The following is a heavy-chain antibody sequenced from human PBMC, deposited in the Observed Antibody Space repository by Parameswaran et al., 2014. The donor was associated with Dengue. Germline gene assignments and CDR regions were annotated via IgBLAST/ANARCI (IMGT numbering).Heavy chain of an antibody. CDR3: ARGRDVDTVYVGIFDY. J-gene: IGHJ4*02. D-gene: IGHD5-18*01. CDR2: IWYDGSNK. V-gene: IGHV3-33*01. Sequence: WIRQPPGKGLEWVAVIWYDGSNKYYADSVKGRFTISRDNSKNTLYLQMNSLRAEDTAVYYCARGRDVDTVYVGIFDYWGQGTLVTVSS.